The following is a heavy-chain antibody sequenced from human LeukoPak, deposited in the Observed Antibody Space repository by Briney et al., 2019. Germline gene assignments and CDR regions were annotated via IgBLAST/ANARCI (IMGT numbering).Heavy chain of an antibody. CDR2: ISSSSYI. D-gene: IGHD6-19*01. J-gene: IGHJ4*02. CDR1: GFTFSSYS. CDR3: ARLYSSGWRYFDY. Sequence: GGSLRLSCAASGFTFSSYSMNWVRQAPGKGLEWVSSISSSSYIYYADSVKGRFTISRDNAKNSLDLQMNSLRAEDTAVYYCARLYSSGWRYFDYWGQGTLVTVSS. V-gene: IGHV3-21*01.